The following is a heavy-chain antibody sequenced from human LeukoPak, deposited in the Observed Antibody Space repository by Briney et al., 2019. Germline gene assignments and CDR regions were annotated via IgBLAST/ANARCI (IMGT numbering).Heavy chain of an antibody. D-gene: IGHD6-6*01. CDR1: GGSFSGYY. Sequence: PSETLSLTCAVYGGSFSGYYWSWIRQPPGKGLEWIGEINHSGSTNYNPSLKSRVTISVDTSKNQFSLKLSSVTAADTAVYYRARREYSSSPFDYWGQGTVVTVSS. J-gene: IGHJ4*02. CDR2: INHSGST. CDR3: ARREYSSSPFDY. V-gene: IGHV4-34*01.